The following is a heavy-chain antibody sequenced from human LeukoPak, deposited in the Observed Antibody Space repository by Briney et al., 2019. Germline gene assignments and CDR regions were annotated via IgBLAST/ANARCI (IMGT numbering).Heavy chain of an antibody. J-gene: IGHJ4*02. CDR2: ISSSGSTI. V-gene: IGHV3-48*03. D-gene: IGHD4-17*01. CDR1: GFTFNNYE. Sequence: GGSLRLSCAASGFTFNNYEMNWVRQAPGKGLEWVSYISSSGSTICYADSVKGRFTISRDNAKNSLSLQMNSLRAEDTAVYYCARHSFGDYEFWFDYWGQGTLVTVSS. CDR3: ARHSFGDYEFWFDY.